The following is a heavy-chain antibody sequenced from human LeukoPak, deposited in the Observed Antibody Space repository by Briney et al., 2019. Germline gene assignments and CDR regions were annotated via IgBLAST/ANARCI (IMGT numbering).Heavy chain of an antibody. V-gene: IGHV3-30*02. CDR2: IWYDGSNK. Sequence: GGSLRLSCAASGFTFSSYGMHWVRQAPGKGLEWVAVIWYDGSNKYYADSVKGRFTISRDNSKNTLYLQMNSLRAEDTAVYYCAKEANDFWSGYTGWFDPWGQGTLVTVSS. D-gene: IGHD3-3*01. CDR3: AKEANDFWSGYTGWFDP. CDR1: GFTFSSYG. J-gene: IGHJ5*02.